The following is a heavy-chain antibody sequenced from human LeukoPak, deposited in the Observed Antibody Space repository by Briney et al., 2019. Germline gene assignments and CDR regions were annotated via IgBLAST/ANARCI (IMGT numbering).Heavy chain of an antibody. Sequence: SETLSLTCTVSGGSISSYYWSWIRQPAGKGLEWIGRIYTSGSTNYNPSLKSRVTMSVDTSRNQFSLKLSSVTAADTSVYYCAREARTGTRLAYIWFDPWGQGTLVTVSS. CDR1: GGSISSYY. CDR3: AREARTGTRLAYIWFDP. J-gene: IGHJ5*02. V-gene: IGHV4-4*07. D-gene: IGHD1-7*01. CDR2: IYTSGST.